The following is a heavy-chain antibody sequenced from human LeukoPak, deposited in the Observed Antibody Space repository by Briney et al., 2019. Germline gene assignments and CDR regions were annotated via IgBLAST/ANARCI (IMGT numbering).Heavy chain of an antibody. CDR2: IKSKTDGGTT. V-gene: IGHV3-15*01. CDR1: GFTFSNAW. J-gene: IGHJ4*02. Sequence: GGSLRLSCAASGFTFSNAWTSWVRQAPGKGLEWVGRIKSKTDGGTTDYAAPVKGRFTISRDDSKNTLYLQMNSLKTEDTAVYYCTTKMSSSWLDYWGQGTLVTVSS. D-gene: IGHD6-13*01. CDR3: TTKMSSSWLDY.